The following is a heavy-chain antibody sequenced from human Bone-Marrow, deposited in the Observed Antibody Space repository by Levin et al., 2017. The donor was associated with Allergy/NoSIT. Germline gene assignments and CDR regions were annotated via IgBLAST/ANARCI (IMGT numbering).Heavy chain of an antibody. CDR1: GFTSSRYW. V-gene: IGHV3-74*01. CDR3: ARHNNPGDYFDF. J-gene: IGHJ4*02. CDR2: IYSDETSA. Sequence: GSLRLSCAASGFTSSRYWMHWVRQPPGKGLQWVSRIYSDETSADFADSVKGRFTISRDNAKNTVYLQMNSLRVEDTAVYYCARHNNPGDYFDFWGQGTLVTVSS. D-gene: IGHD1-14*01.